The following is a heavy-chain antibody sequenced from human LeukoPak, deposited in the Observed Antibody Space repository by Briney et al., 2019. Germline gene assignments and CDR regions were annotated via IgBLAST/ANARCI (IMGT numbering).Heavy chain of an antibody. CDR3: ARGWNYAFRFDD. V-gene: IGHV3-7*01. CDR1: GFTFSDYW. Sequence: GGSLRLSCAASGFTFSDYWMTWVRQAPGKGLEWVAHIKQDGSERYYGDSVKGRFTISRDNANNLVHLQMNSLGAEDTAVYYCARGWNYAFRFDDWSQGTLVTVSS. D-gene: IGHD1-7*01. CDR2: IKQDGSER. J-gene: IGHJ4*02.